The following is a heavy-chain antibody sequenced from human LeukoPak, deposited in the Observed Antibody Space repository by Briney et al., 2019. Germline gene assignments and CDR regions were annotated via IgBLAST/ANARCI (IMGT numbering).Heavy chain of an antibody. J-gene: IGHJ4*02. Sequence: GGSLRLSCAASGFTFSDYYMSWLRQAPGKGLEWVSYISSSGSTIYYADSVKGRFTISRDNAKSSLYLQMNGLRAEDTAVYYCASVRFLEWLPIDYWGQGTLVTVSS. CDR2: ISSSGSTI. V-gene: IGHV3-11*04. D-gene: IGHD3-3*01. CDR1: GFTFSDYY. CDR3: ASVRFLEWLPIDY.